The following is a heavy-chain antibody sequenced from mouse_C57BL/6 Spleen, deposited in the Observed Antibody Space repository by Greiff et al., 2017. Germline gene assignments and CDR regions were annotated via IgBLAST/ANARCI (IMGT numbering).Heavy chain of an antibody. CDR1: GYSITSGYY. CDR3: ARGGGYYGSSYDFDY. J-gene: IGHJ2*01. D-gene: IGHD1-1*01. V-gene: IGHV3-6*01. Sequence: EVHLVESGPGLVKPSQSLSLTCSVTGYSITSGYYWNWIRQFPGNKLEWMGYISYDGSNNYNPSLKNRISITRDTSKNQFFLKLNSVTTEDTATYYCARGGGYYGSSYDFDYWGQGTTLTVSS. CDR2: ISYDGSN.